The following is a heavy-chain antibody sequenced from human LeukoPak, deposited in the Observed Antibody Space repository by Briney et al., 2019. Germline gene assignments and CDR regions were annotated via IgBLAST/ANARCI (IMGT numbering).Heavy chain of an antibody. CDR3: AKVPLQLWLGYFDY. Sequence: GGSLRLSCAASGFTFSSYAMSWVRQAPGKGLEWVSAISGSGGSTYYADSVKGRFTISRDNSKNTPYLQMNSLRAEDTAVYYCAKVPLQLWLGYFDYWGQGTLVTVSS. D-gene: IGHD5-18*01. J-gene: IGHJ4*02. V-gene: IGHV3-23*01. CDR2: ISGSGGST. CDR1: GFTFSSYA.